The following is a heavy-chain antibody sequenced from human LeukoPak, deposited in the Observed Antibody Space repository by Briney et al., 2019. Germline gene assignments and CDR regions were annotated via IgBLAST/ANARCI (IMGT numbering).Heavy chain of an antibody. J-gene: IGHJ4*02. Sequence: PGGSLRLSCAASGFTFSSYWMSWVRQAPGKGLEGVANIKQDGSEKYYVDSVKGRFTISRDNDKNSLYLQMNSLRAEDTAVYYCASTLIQWLPLPPFDYWGQGTLVTVSS. CDR3: ASTLIQWLPLPPFDY. CDR1: GFTFSSYW. V-gene: IGHV3-7*01. D-gene: IGHD6-19*01. CDR2: IKQDGSEK.